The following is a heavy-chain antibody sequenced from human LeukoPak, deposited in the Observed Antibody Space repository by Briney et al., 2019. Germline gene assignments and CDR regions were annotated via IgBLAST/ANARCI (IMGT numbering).Heavy chain of an antibody. CDR2: MNPNSGNT. CDR1: GYTFTSYD. V-gene: IGHV1-8*03. J-gene: IGHJ4*02. Sequence: ASVKVSCKASGYTFTSYDINWVRQATGQGLEWMGWMNPNSGNTGYAQKFQGRVTITRNTSISTVYMELSSLRSEDTAVYYCARGEPGIAVAFDYWGQGTLVTVSS. CDR3: ARGEPGIAVAFDY. D-gene: IGHD4-23*01.